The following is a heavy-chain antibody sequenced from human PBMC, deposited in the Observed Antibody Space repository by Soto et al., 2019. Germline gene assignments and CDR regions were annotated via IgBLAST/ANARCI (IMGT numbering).Heavy chain of an antibody. V-gene: IGHV3-72*01. CDR1: GFTFSDHY. Sequence: GGSLRLSCAASGFTFSDHYMDWVRQAPGKGLEWVGRTRNKANSYTTEYAASVKGRFTISRDDSKNSLYLQMNSLKTEDTAVYYCARASYSSGWYNDYWGQGTLVTVSS. J-gene: IGHJ4*02. CDR3: ARASYSSGWYNDY. CDR2: TRNKANSYTT. D-gene: IGHD6-19*01.